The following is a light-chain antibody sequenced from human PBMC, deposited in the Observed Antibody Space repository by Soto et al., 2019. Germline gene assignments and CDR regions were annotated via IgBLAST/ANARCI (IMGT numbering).Light chain of an antibody. J-gene: IGKJ1*01. V-gene: IGKV1-39*01. CDR2: AAS. CDR3: QPSYRWPPK. Sequence: DIQMTQSPSSLSSSVGDRVTITCRSIQSISSYLNWYQQKPGKAPELLIYAASTLHDGVPSRFSGGGSGTDLTLSISSLQPEDFATYFCQPSYRWPPKFGQGTKV. CDR1: QSISSY.